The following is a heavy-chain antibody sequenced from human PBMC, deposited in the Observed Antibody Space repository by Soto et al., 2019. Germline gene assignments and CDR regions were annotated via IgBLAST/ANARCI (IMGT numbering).Heavy chain of an antibody. CDR3: VTDAFDI. V-gene: IGHV3-30*03. CDR2: ISYDGSNK. Sequence: GGSLRLSCAASGFTFSSYGMHWVRQAPGKGLEWVAVISYDGSNKYYADSVKGRFTISRDNSKNTLYLQMNSLRAEDTAVYYCVTDAFDIWGQGTMVTVSS. J-gene: IGHJ3*02. CDR1: GFTFSSYG.